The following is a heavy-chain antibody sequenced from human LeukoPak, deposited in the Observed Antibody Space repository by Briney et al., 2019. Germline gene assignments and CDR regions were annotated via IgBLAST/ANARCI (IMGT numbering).Heavy chain of an antibody. CDR2: MNPDSCNT. V-gene: IGHV1-8*01. CDR1: VYTFTRYD. D-gene: IGHD6-19*01. J-gene: IGHJ4*02. CDR3: ARSSSGPGGY. Sequence: ASVTVSRKASVYTFTRYDINWVRQAPGQGLEWMGWMNPDSCNTGYAQKFQGRATMTRNTSISTAYMEPSSLRSEDTAVYYCARSSSGPGGYWGEGTLVTVSS.